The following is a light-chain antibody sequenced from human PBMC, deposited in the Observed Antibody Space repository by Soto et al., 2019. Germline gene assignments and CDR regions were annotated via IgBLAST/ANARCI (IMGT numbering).Light chain of an antibody. CDR1: SSDVGGYNY. J-gene: IGLJ2*01. V-gene: IGLV2-14*01. Sequence: QSVLTQPASVSGSPGQSITISCTGTSSDVGGYNYVSWYQQHPGKAPKLIIYDVSNRPSGVSDRFSGSKSGNTASLTISGLQAEDEADYYCSSYTSSSTPGVFGGGTKLTVL. CDR3: SSYTSSSTPGV. CDR2: DVS.